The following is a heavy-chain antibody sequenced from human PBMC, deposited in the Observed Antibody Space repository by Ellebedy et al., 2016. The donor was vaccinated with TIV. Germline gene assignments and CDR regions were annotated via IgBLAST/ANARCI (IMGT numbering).Heavy chain of an antibody. CDR3: SRDYVALRYFDWQNNYYFDL. Sequence: GESLKISCAASGFTFSRYWMSWVRQAPGKGLEWVASIKQAGSEKHYVDSVKGRFTIYRDNVNDSLFLQMNSMRAEDTAVYYCSRDYVALRYFDWQNNYYFDLWGRGTPVTVSS. V-gene: IGHV3-7*01. CDR2: IKQAGSEK. CDR1: GFTFSRYW. D-gene: IGHD3-9*01. J-gene: IGHJ2*01.